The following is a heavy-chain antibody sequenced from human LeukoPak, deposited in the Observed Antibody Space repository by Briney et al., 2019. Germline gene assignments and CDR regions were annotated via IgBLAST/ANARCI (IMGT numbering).Heavy chain of an antibody. J-gene: IGHJ4*02. CDR1: GYSISSGYY. V-gene: IGHV4-38-2*02. CDR2: IYHSGST. D-gene: IGHD3-10*01. CDR3: ARLDLARGSGSYFDY. Sequence: PSETLSLTCTVSGYSISSGYYWGWIRQPPGKGLEWIGSIYHSGSTYYNPSLKSRVTISVDTSKNQFSLKLSSVTAADTAVYYCARLDLARGSGSYFDYWGQGTLVTVSS.